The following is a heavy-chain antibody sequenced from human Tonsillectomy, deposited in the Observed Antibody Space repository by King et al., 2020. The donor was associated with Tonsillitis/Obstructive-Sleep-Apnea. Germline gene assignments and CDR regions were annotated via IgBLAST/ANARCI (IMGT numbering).Heavy chain of an antibody. V-gene: IGHV3-15*01. CDR2: IKSETDGGTT. CDR1: GFTFNNAW. CDR3: ITGDFPGAY. Sequence: VQLVESGGGLVKPGGSLRLSCAASGFTFNNAWMSWVRQAPGKGLEWVGHIKSETDGGTTDYAAPVKGRFTISRDDSKNTLYQQMNSLKTEDTAVYYCITGDFPGAYWGQGTLVTVSS. D-gene: IGHD7-27*01. J-gene: IGHJ4*02.